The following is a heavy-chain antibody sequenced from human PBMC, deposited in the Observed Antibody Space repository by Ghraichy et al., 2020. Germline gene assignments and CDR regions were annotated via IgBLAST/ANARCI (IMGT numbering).Heavy chain of an antibody. CDR3: AKDGSLYAHPLDYYGMDV. D-gene: IGHD2/OR15-2a*01. J-gene: IGHJ6*02. Sequence: LSLTCAASAFTFSSYVMSWVRQAPGKGLEWVSAISGSGGSTYYADSVKGRFTISRDNSKNTLYLQMNSRTAEDTAVYYCAKDGSLYAHPLDYYGMDVWGQGTTVTVSS. V-gene: IGHV3-23*01. CDR1: AFTFSSYV. CDR2: ISGSGGST.